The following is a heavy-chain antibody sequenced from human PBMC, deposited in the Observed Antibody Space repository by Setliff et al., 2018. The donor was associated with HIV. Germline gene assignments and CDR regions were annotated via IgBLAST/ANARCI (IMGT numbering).Heavy chain of an antibody. CDR1: GFTLTEAW. J-gene: IGHJ4*02. Sequence: PGGSLRLSCEVSGFTLTEAWMSWVRQAPGKGLEWVSAVSGSGGSTYYADSVKGRFTISRDNSNNTLYLQMNSLRAEDTAVYYCAKDRGLVVVAAIFDYWGQGTLVTVSS. CDR3: AKDRGLVVVAAIFDY. D-gene: IGHD2-15*01. CDR2: VSGSGGST. V-gene: IGHV3-23*01.